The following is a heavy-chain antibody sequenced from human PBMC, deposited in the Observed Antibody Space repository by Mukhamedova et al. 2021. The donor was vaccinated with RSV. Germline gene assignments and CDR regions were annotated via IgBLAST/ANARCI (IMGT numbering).Heavy chain of an antibody. D-gene: IGHD2-15*01. CDR3: ARDRGRVVVAANIYYYYGMDV. V-gene: IGHV1-2*04. Sequence: WINPNSGGTNYAQKFQGWVTMTRDTSISTAYMELSRLRSDDTAVYYCARDRGRVVVAANIYYYYGMDVWGQGTTVTVSS. J-gene: IGHJ6*02. CDR2: INPNSGGT.